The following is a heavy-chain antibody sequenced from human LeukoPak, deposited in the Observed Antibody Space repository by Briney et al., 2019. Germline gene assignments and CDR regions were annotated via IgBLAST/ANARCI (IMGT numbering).Heavy chain of an antibody. D-gene: IGHD2-2*01. CDR2: ISPPGAHT. CDR3: AREVVPTTKAFDP. V-gene: IGHV3-23*01. Sequence: GGSLRLSCAASGFTFSNSAMYWVRQTPGKGLEWVSSISPPGAHTYYADSVKGRFTISRDNSKNTLYLQMNSLRAEDTAAYYCAREVVPTTKAFDPWGQGTLVTVSS. J-gene: IGHJ5*02. CDR1: GFTFSNSA.